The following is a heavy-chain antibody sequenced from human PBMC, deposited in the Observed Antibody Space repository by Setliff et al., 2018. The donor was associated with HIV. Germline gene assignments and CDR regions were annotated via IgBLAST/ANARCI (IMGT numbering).Heavy chain of an antibody. CDR1: GFTFRDYW. CDR3: AKDSEFFPVPDRSGYMDY. Sequence: GGSLRLSCAGSGFTFRDYWMHWVRQAPGKGLVWVSQIDDDGRTTYADSVKGRFTISRDNAKNTLYLQIDSLRAEDTAVYYCAKDSEFFPVPDRSGYMDYWGQGTPVTVSS. D-gene: IGHD5-12*01. V-gene: IGHV3-74*01. CDR2: IDDDGRT. J-gene: IGHJ4*02.